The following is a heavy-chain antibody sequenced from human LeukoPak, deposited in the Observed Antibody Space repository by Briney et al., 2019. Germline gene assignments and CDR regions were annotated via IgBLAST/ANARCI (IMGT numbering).Heavy chain of an antibody. Sequence: PGGSLRLSCAASGFTFSSYGMHWVRQAPGKGLEWVAFIRYDGSNKYYADSVKGRFTISRDNSKNTLYLQMNSLRAEDTAVYYCAREKPDSSSWYGMDYWGQGTLVTVSS. D-gene: IGHD6-13*01. V-gene: IGHV3-30*02. CDR3: AREKPDSSSWYGMDY. J-gene: IGHJ4*02. CDR1: GFTFSSYG. CDR2: IRYDGSNK.